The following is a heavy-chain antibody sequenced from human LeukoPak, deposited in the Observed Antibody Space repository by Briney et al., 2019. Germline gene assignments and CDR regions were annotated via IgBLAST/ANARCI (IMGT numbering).Heavy chain of an antibody. CDR1: GYSFSTFD. CDR3: ARGGTLVQGVTILYGMDV. CDR2: MNPNSGNT. V-gene: IGHV1-8*01. D-gene: IGHD3-10*01. Sequence: ASLKVSCKTSGYSFSTFDINWVRQATGQGLEWMGWMNPNSGNTNYAQKFQGRLTMTRDTSISTAYTELSSLRSEDTAVYYCARGGTLVQGVTILYGMDVWGQGTTVTVSS. J-gene: IGHJ6*02.